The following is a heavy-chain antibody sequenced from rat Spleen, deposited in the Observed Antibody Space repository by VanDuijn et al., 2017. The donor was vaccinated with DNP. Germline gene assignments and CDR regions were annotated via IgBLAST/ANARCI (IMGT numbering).Heavy chain of an antibody. CDR2: ISYSGTT. Sequence: EVQLQESGPGLLKPSQSLSLTCSVTGYSISRTYWGWFRKFPGNKMEWIGHISYSGTTSYHPSLKSRISITRDTSKNQFFLQLSSVTTEYTATYYCATETNYYSGDVGYFDYWGQGLIVTVSS. CDR3: ATETNYYSGDVGYFDY. V-gene: IGHV3-1*01. CDR1: GYSISRTY. D-gene: IGHD1-1*01. J-gene: IGHJ2*01.